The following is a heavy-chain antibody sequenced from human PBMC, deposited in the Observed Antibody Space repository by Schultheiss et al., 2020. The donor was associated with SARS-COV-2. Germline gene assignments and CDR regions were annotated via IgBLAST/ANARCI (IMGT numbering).Heavy chain of an antibody. Sequence: ASVKVSCKASGGTFSSYAISWVRQAPGQGLEWMGWINPNSGGTNYAQKFQGWVTMTTDTSTSTAYMELRSLRSDDTAVYYCARGGYCSSTSCRDYYYYYGMDVWGQGTTVTVSS. CDR1: GGTFSSYA. J-gene: IGHJ6*02. D-gene: IGHD2-2*01. CDR2: INPNSGGT. CDR3: ARGGYCSSTSCRDYYYYYGMDV. V-gene: IGHV1-18*01.